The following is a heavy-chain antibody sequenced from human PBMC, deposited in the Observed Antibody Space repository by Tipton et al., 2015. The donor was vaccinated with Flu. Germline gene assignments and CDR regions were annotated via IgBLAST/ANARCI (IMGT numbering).Heavy chain of an antibody. J-gene: IGHJ4*02. CDR1: GYSFTSYW. Sequence: QSGAEVKKPGESLKISCKGSGYSFTSYWIGWVRQMPGKGLEWMGIIYPGDSDTRYSPSFQGQVTIAADKSISTAYLQWSSLKASETAMYYCARLGRGYYDSSGYLSYWGQGTLVTVSS. CDR3: ARLGRGYYDSSGYLSY. V-gene: IGHV5-51*03. CDR2: IYPGDSDT. D-gene: IGHD3-22*01.